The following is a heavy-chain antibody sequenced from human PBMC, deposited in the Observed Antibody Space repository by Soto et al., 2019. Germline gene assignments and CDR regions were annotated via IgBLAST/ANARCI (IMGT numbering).Heavy chain of an antibody. CDR3: STVLDY. V-gene: IGHV3-7*04. CDR2: IKQNGNEK. J-gene: IGHJ4*02. Sequence: GGSLRLSCAASGFTFGXHWMTWVRQAPGRGLEWVANIKQNGNEKYYMDSVKGRFTISRDNAKNLLYLQMDSLRAEDTAVYYCSTVLDYWGQGTLVTVSS. D-gene: IGHD3-10*01. CDR1: GFTFGXHW.